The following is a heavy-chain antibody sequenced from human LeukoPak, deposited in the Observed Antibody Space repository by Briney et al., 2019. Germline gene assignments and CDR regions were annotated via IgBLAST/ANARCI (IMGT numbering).Heavy chain of an antibody. V-gene: IGHV4-4*09. Sequence: SETLSLTCTVSGGSISSYYWSWIRQPSGKGLEWIGYIYTSGSTNYNPSLKSRVTISVDTSKNQFSLKLSSVTAADTAVYYCARWGVARNRGVFDYWGQGTLVTVSS. CDR1: GGSISSYY. CDR2: IYTSGST. CDR3: ARWGVARNRGVFDY. D-gene: IGHD2-15*01. J-gene: IGHJ4*02.